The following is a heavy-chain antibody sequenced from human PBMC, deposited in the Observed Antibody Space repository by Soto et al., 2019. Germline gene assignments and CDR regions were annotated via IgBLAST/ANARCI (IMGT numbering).Heavy chain of an antibody. CDR2: IIPNLGIT. V-gene: IGHV1-69*08. D-gene: IGHD2-15*01. J-gene: IGHJ4*02. CDR1: GGTLSSYT. CDR3: ARDKGYCSGASCTDFAY. Sequence: QVQLVQSGAEVTKPGSSVKVSCKASGGTLSSYTFSWVRQAPGQGLEWMGRIIPNLGITNYAQKFQGRITIIVDKATSTAYMELSSLRSEDTAVYSCARDKGYCSGASCTDFAYWGQGTLVTVYS.